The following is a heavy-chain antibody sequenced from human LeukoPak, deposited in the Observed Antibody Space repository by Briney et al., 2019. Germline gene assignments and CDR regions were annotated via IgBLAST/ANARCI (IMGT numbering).Heavy chain of an antibody. J-gene: IGHJ4*02. D-gene: IGHD7-27*01. CDR3: ARDPAWGAIDY. CDR2: MNEDGSVT. CDR1: GFSIRSSW. Sequence: GGSLRLSCAVSGFSIRSSWMSWVRQTPGKGLEWVADMNEDGSVTWYADSVKGRFTVSRENAKNSVDLQMSSLRGEDTAVYYCARDPAWGAIDYWGQGTLVTVSS. V-gene: IGHV3-7*01.